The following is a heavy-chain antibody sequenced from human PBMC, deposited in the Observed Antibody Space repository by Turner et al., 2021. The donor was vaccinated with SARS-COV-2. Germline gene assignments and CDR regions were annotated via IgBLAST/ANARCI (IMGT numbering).Heavy chain of an antibody. CDR3: ASYYYDSSGYDYAFDY. CDR2: IYYSGST. D-gene: IGHD3-22*01. Sequence: QVQLQESGPGLVKPSETLSLTCTVSGGSISSYYWSWIRQPPGKGLEWIGYIYYSGSTNYNPSLKSRVTISVDTSKNQCSLKLSSVTAADTAVYYCASYYYDSSGYDYAFDYWGQGTLVTVSS. V-gene: IGHV4-59*01. J-gene: IGHJ4*02. CDR1: GGSISSYY.